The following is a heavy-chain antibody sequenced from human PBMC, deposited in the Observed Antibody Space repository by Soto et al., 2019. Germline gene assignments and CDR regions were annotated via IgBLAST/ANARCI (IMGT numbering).Heavy chain of an antibody. Sequence: GGSLRLSCAASGFTFSSYAMSWVRRAPGKGLEWVSAISGSGGSTYYADSVKGRFTISRDNSKNTLYLQMNSLRAEDTAVYYCAIAARPYYYYGMDVWGQGTTVTVSS. D-gene: IGHD6-6*01. CDR3: AIAARPYYYYGMDV. V-gene: IGHV3-23*01. CDR1: GFTFSSYA. CDR2: ISGSGGST. J-gene: IGHJ6*02.